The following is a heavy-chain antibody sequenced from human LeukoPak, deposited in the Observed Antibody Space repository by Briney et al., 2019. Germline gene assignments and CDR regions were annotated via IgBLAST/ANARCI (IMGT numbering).Heavy chain of an antibody. CDR1: GYTFTGYY. J-gene: IGHJ3*02. Sequence: ASVKVSCKASGYTFTGYYMHWVRQAPGQGLEWMGWINPNSGGTNYAQKFQGGVTMTRDTSISTAYMELSRLRSDDTAVYYCARDAGDIVVVTGAFDIWGQGTMVTVSS. D-gene: IGHD2-21*02. CDR3: ARDAGDIVVVTGAFDI. CDR2: INPNSGGT. V-gene: IGHV1-2*02.